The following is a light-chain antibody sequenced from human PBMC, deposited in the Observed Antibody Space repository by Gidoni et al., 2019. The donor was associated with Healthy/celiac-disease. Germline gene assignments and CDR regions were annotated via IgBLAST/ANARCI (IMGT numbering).Light chain of an antibody. J-gene: IGLJ2*01. CDR1: SLRSYY. Sequence: SSELTQDPAVSVALGKTVRITCQGDSLRSYYASWYQQKPGQAPVLVIYGKNNRPSGIPHRFSGSSSGNTASLTITGAQAEDEADYYCNSRDSSGNHLGVFGGGTKLTVL. CDR3: NSRDSSGNHLGV. V-gene: IGLV3-19*01. CDR2: GKN.